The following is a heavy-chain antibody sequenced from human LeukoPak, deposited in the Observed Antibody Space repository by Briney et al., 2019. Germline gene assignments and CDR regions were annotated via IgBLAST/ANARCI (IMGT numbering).Heavy chain of an antibody. CDR3: VRGRHNYGYDFDY. CDR1: GFTFSSYW. Sequence: GRSLRLSCAASGFTFSSYWMHWVRQAPGKGLVWVSRINSDGSSTSYADSVKGRFTISRDNAKNTLYLQMNSLRAEDTAVYYCVRGRHNYGYDFDYWGQGTLVTVSS. V-gene: IGHV3-74*01. CDR2: INSDGSST. D-gene: IGHD3-16*01. J-gene: IGHJ4*02.